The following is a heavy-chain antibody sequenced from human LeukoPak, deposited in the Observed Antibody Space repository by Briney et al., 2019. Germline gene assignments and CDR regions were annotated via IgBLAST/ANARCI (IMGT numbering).Heavy chain of an antibody. D-gene: IGHD5-12*01. V-gene: IGHV3-30*18. CDR3: AKGISGYSGYDLSYYYYGMDV. CDR1: GFTFSSYG. J-gene: IGHJ6*02. Sequence: GGSLRLSCEASGFTFSSYGMHWVRQAPGKGLEWVAVISYDGSNKYYADSVKGRFTISRDNSKNTLYLQMNSLRAEDTAVYYCAKGISGYSGYDLSYYYYGMDVWGQGTTVTVSS. CDR2: ISYDGSNK.